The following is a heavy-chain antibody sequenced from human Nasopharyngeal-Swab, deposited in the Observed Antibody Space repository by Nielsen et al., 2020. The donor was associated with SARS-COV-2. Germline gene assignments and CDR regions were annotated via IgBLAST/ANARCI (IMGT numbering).Heavy chain of an antibody. J-gene: IGHJ4*02. V-gene: IGHV3-30*02. CDR1: GFSFSRYA. CDR3: ARGIGYHEFWSGYIDY. CDR2: RLNDGSNH. Sequence: GESLKISCAASGFSFSRYAVHWVRQAPGKGLEWVASRLNDGSNHYHADAVKGRFTILRDDTKNTPYLQMNSLRSEDTAVYYCARGIGYHEFWSGYIDYWGQGTLVTVSS. D-gene: IGHD3-3*01.